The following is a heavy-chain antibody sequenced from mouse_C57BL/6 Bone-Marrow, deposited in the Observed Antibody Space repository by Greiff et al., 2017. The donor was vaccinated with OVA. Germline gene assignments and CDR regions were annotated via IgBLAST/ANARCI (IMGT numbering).Heavy chain of an antibody. CDR2: IRSKSNNYAT. CDR3: VRFYDGVGGYAMDY. D-gene: IGHD2-3*01. V-gene: IGHV10-1*01. J-gene: IGHJ4*01. Sequence: EVKLVESGGGLVQPKGSLKLSCAASGFSFNTYAMNWVRQAPGKGLEWVARIRSKSNNYATYYADSVKDRFTISRDDSESMLYLQMNNLKTEDTAMYYCVRFYDGVGGYAMDYWGQGTSVTVSS. CDR1: GFSFNTYA.